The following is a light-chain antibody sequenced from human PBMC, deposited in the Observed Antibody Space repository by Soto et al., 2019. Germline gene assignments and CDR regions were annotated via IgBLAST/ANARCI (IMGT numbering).Light chain of an antibody. Sequence: QSVLTQPASVSGSPGQSVTISCTGPRSDIGDSNFISWYQHSPGKAPRLLIYEVSSRPSGVSKRFSGSKAGNTASLTISGLLDDDEADYYCSSFAGSPVVFGGGTKVTVL. CDR1: RSDIGDSNF. CDR2: EVS. J-gene: IGLJ2*01. V-gene: IGLV2-14*01. CDR3: SSFAGSPVV.